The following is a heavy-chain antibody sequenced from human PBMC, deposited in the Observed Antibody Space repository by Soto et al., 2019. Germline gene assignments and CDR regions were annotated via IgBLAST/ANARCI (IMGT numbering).Heavy chain of an antibody. CDR2: IVVGSGNT. Sequence: QMQLVQSGPEVKKPGTSVKVSCKASGFTFTSSAVQWVRQARGQRLEWIGWIVVGSGNTNYAQEFQERVTITRDMSTSTAYMELSSLRSEDTAVYYCAALYDSSGYAADYWGQGTLVTVSS. CDR1: GFTFTSSA. J-gene: IGHJ4*02. D-gene: IGHD3-22*01. CDR3: AALYDSSGYAADY. V-gene: IGHV1-58*01.